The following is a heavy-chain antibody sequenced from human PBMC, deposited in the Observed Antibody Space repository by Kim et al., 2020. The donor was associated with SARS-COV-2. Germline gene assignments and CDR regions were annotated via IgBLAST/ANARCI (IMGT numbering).Heavy chain of an antibody. CDR3: ASASRYCSSTSCYGFDY. V-gene: IGHV4-39*01. Sequence: SETLSLTCTVSGGSISSSSYYWGWIRQPPGKGLEWIGSIYYSGSTYYNPSLKSRVTISVDTSKNQFSLKLSSVTAADTAVYYCASASRYCSSTSCYGFDYWGQGTLVTVSS. CDR2: IYYSGST. J-gene: IGHJ4*02. CDR1: GGSISSSSYY. D-gene: IGHD2-2*01.